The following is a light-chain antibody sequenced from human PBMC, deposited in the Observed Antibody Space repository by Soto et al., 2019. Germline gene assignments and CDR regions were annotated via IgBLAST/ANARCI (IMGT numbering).Light chain of an antibody. J-gene: IGKJ4*01. V-gene: IGKV3-20*01. CDR2: GAS. CDR1: QSVSSSY. Sequence: EIVLTQSPGTLSLSPGERATLSCRASQSVSSSYLAWYQQKPGQAPRLLIYGASSRATVIPDRFSGSGSGTDFPLTISRLEPEDFAVYYCQQYGSSPTFGGGTKVEIK. CDR3: QQYGSSPT.